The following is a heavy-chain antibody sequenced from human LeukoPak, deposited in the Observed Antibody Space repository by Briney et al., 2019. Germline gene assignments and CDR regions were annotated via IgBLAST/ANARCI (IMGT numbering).Heavy chain of an antibody. Sequence: ASVKVSCKASGYTFTGYYMHWVRQAPGQGLEWMGWINPNSGGTNYAQKFQGRVTMTRDTSISTAYVELSRLRSDDTAVYYCARDLGHGGNSNYWGQGTLVTVSS. D-gene: IGHD4-23*01. CDR3: ARDLGHGGNSNY. CDR1: GYTFTGYY. J-gene: IGHJ4*02. V-gene: IGHV1-2*02. CDR2: INPNSGGT.